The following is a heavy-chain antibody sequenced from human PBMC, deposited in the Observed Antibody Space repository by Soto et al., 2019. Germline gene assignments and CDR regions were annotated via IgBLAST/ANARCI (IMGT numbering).Heavy chain of an antibody. D-gene: IGHD6-19*01. V-gene: IGHV3-23*01. CDR1: GFTFSSYA. CDR3: AKDGGSSGWYRAYYFDY. Sequence: XXSLRLSYAASGFTFSSYAMSWVPQAPGKGLEWVSAISGSGGSTYYADSVKGRFTISRDNSKNTLYLQMNGLRAEDTAVYYCAKDGGSSGWYRAYYFDYWGQGTLVTVSS. J-gene: IGHJ4*02. CDR2: ISGSGGST.